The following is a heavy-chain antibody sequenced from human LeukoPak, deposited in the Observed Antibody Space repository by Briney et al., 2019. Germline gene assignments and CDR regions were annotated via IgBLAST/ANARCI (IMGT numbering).Heavy chain of an antibody. V-gene: IGHV4-38-2*02. CDR2: IYHSGST. CDR3: ARDRIRRGIDIPSFDN. Sequence: SETLSLTCTVSGYSISSGYYWGWIRQPPGKGLEWIGSIYHSGSTYDNPSLRGRVTMSVDTSKNQFSLKLISVTTPDTAVYFCARDRIRRGIDIPSFDNWGQGTLVTVSS. D-gene: IGHD5-18*01. J-gene: IGHJ4*02. CDR1: GYSISSGYY.